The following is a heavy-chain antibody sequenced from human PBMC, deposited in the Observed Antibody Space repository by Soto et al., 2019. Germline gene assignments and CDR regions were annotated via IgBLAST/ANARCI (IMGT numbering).Heavy chain of an antibody. D-gene: IGHD2-21*02. J-gene: IGHJ3*01. Sequence: GGSLRLSCAASGFAFVNYAVNWFGQSPGKGREWISSISDPGTSTYYANSVKGRFSMSRDNSKNTLFLQMNRLRADDTAVYFCAKSLVTPSDAFDLWGRGTLVTVSS. CDR1: GFAFVNYA. CDR3: AKSLVTPSDAFDL. CDR2: ISDPGTST. V-gene: IGHV3-23*01.